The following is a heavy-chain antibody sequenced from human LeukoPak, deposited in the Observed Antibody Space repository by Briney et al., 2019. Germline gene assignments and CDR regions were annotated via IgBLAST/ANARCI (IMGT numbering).Heavy chain of an antibody. Sequence: ASVKVSCKASGYTFTGYYMHWMRQAPGQGLEWVGWFNPNSGGTNYAQKFQGRGTMTRDTSISTAYMELSRLRSNDTAVYYCARDYGDYTRYYFDYWGQGTPVTVSS. CDR2: FNPNSGGT. D-gene: IGHD4-17*01. CDR3: ARDYGDYTRYYFDY. CDR1: GYTFTGYY. V-gene: IGHV1-2*02. J-gene: IGHJ4*02.